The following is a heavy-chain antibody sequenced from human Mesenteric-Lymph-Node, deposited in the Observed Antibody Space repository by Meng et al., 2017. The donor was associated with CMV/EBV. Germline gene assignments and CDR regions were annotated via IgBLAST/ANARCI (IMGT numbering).Heavy chain of an antibody. V-gene: IGHV4-30-2*01. J-gene: IGHJ4*02. CDR1: GGPRRSGGYS. Sequence: GGPRRSGGYSWTWIRKPPGKGLEWIGYIYHSGGTYYPPSLKSRVTISLDRSKNQFSLRLSSVTAADTAVYFCARVSIPLGGSFDYWGQGTLVTVSS. CDR2: IYHSGGT. D-gene: IGHD7-27*01. CDR3: ARVSIPLGGSFDY.